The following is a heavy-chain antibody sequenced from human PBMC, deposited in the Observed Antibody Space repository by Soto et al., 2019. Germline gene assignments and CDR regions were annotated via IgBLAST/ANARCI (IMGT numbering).Heavy chain of an antibody. D-gene: IGHD3-22*01. CDR1: GYTFTDYW. Sequence: PGESLKISCKGFGYTFTDYWIGWVRQVPGKGLEWMGIIYPGDSDTRYSPSFQGQVTISADRSISTAYLQWSSLKASDTAMYYCARHYYDSSGYDHIQYWGRGTLDTVSS. CDR2: IYPGDSDT. CDR3: ARHYYDSSGYDHIQY. V-gene: IGHV5-51*01. J-gene: IGHJ4*02.